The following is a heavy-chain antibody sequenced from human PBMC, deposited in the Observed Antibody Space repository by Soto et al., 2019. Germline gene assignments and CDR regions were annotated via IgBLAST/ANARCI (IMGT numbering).Heavy chain of an antibody. Sequence: GGSLRLSCAASGFTFSSYAMHWVRQAQGKGLEWVAVISYDGSNKYYADSVKGRFTISRDNSKNTLYLQMNSLRAEDTAVYYCARDLGEMYYDFWSGTPDYYYYGMDVWGQGTTVTVSS. V-gene: IGHV3-30-3*01. CDR2: ISYDGSNK. J-gene: IGHJ6*02. CDR3: ARDLGEMYYDFWSGTPDYYYYGMDV. CDR1: GFTFSSYA. D-gene: IGHD3-3*01.